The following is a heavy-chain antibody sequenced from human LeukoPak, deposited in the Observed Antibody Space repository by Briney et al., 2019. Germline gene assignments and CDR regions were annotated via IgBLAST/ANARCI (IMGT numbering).Heavy chain of an antibody. J-gene: IGHJ3*02. CDR1: GFTFSDYW. V-gene: IGHV3-7*01. Sequence: GGSLRLSCGVYGFTFSDYWMNWVRQAPGKGLEWVANIKQDGSEKYYVDSVKGRFTISRDNAKNSLYLQMNSLRAEDTAVYYCARDIDCSSTSCYDDAFDIWGQGTMVTVSS. D-gene: IGHD2-2*01. CDR3: ARDIDCSSTSCYDDAFDI. CDR2: IKQDGSEK.